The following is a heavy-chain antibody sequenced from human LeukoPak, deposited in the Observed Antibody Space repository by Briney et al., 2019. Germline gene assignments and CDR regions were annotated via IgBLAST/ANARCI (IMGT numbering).Heavy chain of an antibody. J-gene: IGHJ6*02. CDR1: GFTFSGYW. CDR2: INHNGNVN. V-gene: IGHV3-7*03. Sequence: GGSLRLSCAASGFTFSGYWMNWAGQARGKGREWVASINHNGNVNYYVDSVKGRFTISRDNAKNSLYLQMSNLRAEDTAVYYCARENSSPYYYYGMDVWGQGTTVAVSS. CDR3: ARENSSPYYYYGMDV. D-gene: IGHD6-13*01.